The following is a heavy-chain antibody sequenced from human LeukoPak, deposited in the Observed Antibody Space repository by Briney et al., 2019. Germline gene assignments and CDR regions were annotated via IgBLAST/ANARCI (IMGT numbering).Heavy chain of an antibody. CDR1: GFIFSSYV. Sequence: GGSLRLSCGAPGFIFSSYVLHWVRQAPGKGLEWVALVSLDGSNKYYADSVKGRFTISRDNSKNTLYLQMNSLRAEDTAVYYCARSPFGSVAYYFDYWGQGILVTASS. CDR2: VSLDGSNK. D-gene: IGHD3-10*01. CDR3: ARSPFGSVAYYFDY. J-gene: IGHJ4*02. V-gene: IGHV3-30*04.